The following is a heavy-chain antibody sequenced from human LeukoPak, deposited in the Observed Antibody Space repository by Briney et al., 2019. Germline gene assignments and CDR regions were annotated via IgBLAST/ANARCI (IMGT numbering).Heavy chain of an antibody. CDR3: ARGGLPGIAAALDY. J-gene: IGHJ4*02. V-gene: IGHV1-69*13. Sequence: SVKVSCKASGDTFSSYVISWVRQAPGQGLEWMGGFTPFFGTANYAQKFQGRVTITADESTSTAYMELSSLRSEDTAVYYCARGGLPGIAAALDYWGQGTLVTVSS. CDR2: FTPFFGTA. D-gene: IGHD6-13*01. CDR1: GDTFSSYV.